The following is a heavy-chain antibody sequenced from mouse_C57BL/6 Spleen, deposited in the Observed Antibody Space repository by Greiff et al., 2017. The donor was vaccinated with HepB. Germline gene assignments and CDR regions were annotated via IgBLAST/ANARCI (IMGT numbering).Heavy chain of an antibody. Sequence: QVQLQQPGAELVRPGSSVKLSCKASGYTFTSYWMHWVKQRPIQGLEWIGNIDPSDSETHYNQKFKDKATLTVDKSSSTAYMQLSSLTSEDSAVYYCARGGNIYAMDYWGQGTSVTVSS. CDR2: IDPSDSET. CDR3: ARGGNIYAMDY. J-gene: IGHJ4*01. D-gene: IGHD2-1*01. V-gene: IGHV1-52*01. CDR1: GYTFTSYW.